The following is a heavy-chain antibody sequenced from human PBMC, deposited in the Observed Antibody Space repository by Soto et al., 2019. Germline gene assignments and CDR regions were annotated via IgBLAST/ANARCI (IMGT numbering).Heavy chain of an antibody. J-gene: IGHJ3*02. CDR2: ISYDGSNK. D-gene: IGHD2-15*01. V-gene: IGHV3-30-3*01. CDR3: ESHIGVVVAATPVI. CDR1: GFTFSSYA. Sequence: QVQLVESGGGVVQRGRSLRLSCAASGFTFSSYAMHWVRQAPGKGLEWVAVISYDGSNKYYADSVKGRFTISRDNSKNTLYLQMNSLIAEDTAVYYCESHIGVVVAATPVIWGQGTMVTVSS.